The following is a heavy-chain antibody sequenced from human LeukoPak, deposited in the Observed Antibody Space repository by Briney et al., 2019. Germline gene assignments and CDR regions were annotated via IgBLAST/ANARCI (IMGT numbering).Heavy chain of an antibody. J-gene: IGHJ3*02. D-gene: IGHD6-13*01. CDR3: ARGGAAGGTDAFDI. V-gene: IGHV3-48*03. CDR1: GFTLSSYE. Sequence: PGGSLRLSCAASGFTLSSYEMNWVRQAPGKGLEWVSYISSSGSYIYYADSVKGRFTISRDNAKNSLCLQMNSLRAEDTAVYYCARGGAAGGTDAFDIWGQGTMVTVSS. CDR2: ISSSGSYI.